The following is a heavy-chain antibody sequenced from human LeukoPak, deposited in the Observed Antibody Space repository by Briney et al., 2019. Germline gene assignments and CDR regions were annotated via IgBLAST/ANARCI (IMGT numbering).Heavy chain of an antibody. CDR3: ASMTTVTLDDAFDI. V-gene: IGHV3-33*08. CDR2: IWYDGSKS. J-gene: IGHJ3*02. CDR1: GFNFNTYE. D-gene: IGHD4-17*01. Sequence: GGSLRLSCIASGFNFNTYEMNWVRQAPGKGLEWVALIWYDGSKSHHADSVKGRFTISRDNSKNTLYLQMNSLRAEDTAVYYCASMTTVTLDDAFDIWGQGTMVTVSS.